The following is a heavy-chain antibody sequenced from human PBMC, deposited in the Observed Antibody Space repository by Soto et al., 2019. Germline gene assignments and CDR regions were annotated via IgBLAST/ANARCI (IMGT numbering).Heavy chain of an antibody. J-gene: IGHJ4*02. Sequence: QVQLVQPGAEVKKPGSSVKVSCKASGGTFSSYSINWVRQAPGQGLEWMGEIIPIFGTANYAQKFQGRVTITADESTSTAYMELSSLRSEDTAVYYWARDGGRDSGGIDYWGQGTLVTVSS. CDR3: ARDGGRDSGGIDY. CDR2: IIPIFGTA. D-gene: IGHD1-26*01. V-gene: IGHV1-69*01. CDR1: GGTFSSYS.